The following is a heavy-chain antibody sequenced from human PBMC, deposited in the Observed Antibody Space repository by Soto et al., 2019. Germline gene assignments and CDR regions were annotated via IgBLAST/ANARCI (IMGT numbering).Heavy chain of an antibody. V-gene: IGHV1-18*01. D-gene: IGHD2-8*02. CDR3: AATGGHYFGLDV. CDR2: MSGYNAKT. CDR1: GHTFTYYG. Sequence: ASVKVSCKSSGHTFTYYGINWVRQTPGQGLEWLGWMSGYNAKTRYAPKFQDRVTMTADTSTTTAFLEVRSLTSEDRVTYFCAATGGHYFGLDVWGQGSTVTVSS. J-gene: IGHJ6*02.